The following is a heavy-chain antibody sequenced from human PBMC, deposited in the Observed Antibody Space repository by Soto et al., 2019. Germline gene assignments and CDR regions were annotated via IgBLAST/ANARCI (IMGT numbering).Heavy chain of an antibody. V-gene: IGHV3-48*02. D-gene: IGHD3-10*01. J-gene: IGHJ6*03. CDR2: IRTNSVSI. Sequence: EVSLRLSCSTAGLTSSSDSSNRVSQNPEKKLKWVSYIRTNSVSIYYAESVKGRFTISGDSAKNSLYLQMNSLRDEGTAVYYCARAGAGPHYYYYYRDVWGKGTPVTVS. CDR1: GLTSSSDS. CDR3: ARAGAGPHYYYYYRDV.